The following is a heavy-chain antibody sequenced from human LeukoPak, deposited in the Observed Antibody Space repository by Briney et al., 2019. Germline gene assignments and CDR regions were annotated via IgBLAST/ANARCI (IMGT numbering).Heavy chain of an antibody. D-gene: IGHD3-10*01. CDR2: IYSGGST. J-gene: IGHJ4*02. CDR1: GFTVSSNY. Sequence: GGSLRLSCAASGFTVSSNYMSWVRQAPGKGLEWVSVIYSGGSTYYADSVKGRFTISRHNSKNTLYLQMNSLKAEDTAVYYCARGTLLWFGEPYFDYWGQGTLVTVSS. CDR3: ARGTLLWFGEPYFDY. V-gene: IGHV3-53*04.